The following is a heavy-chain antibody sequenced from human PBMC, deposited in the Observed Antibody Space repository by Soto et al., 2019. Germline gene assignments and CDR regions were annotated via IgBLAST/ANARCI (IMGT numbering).Heavy chain of an antibody. Sequence: PSETLSLTCAVYGGSFSGYYWSWIRQSPGKGLEWIGEINHSGSTNYNPSLKSRVTISVDTSKNQFSLKLSSVTAADTAVYYCARGVYDYVWGITQSDYWGQGTLVTVSS. V-gene: IGHV4-34*01. J-gene: IGHJ4*02. D-gene: IGHD3-16*01. CDR3: ARGVYDYVWGITQSDY. CDR1: GGSFSGYY. CDR2: INHSGST.